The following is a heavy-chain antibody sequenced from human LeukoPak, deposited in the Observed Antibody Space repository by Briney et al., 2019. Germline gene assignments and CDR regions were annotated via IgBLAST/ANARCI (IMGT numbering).Heavy chain of an antibody. J-gene: IGHJ4*02. V-gene: IGHV3-23*01. CDR3: AKRDSSGSFYFDH. D-gene: IGHD3-22*01. Sequence: PGGSLRLSCAASGFTFSSYGMSWVRQAPGTGLGWGSAITGSGASTFYADSVKGRFTISRDNSKNTLYLQMNSLRAEDTAVYYCAKRDSSGSFYFDHWGQGTLVTVSS. CDR1: GFTFSSYG. CDR2: ITGSGAST.